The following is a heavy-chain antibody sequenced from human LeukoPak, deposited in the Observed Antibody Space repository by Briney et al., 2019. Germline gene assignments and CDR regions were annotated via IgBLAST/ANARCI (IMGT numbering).Heavy chain of an antibody. D-gene: IGHD1-26*01. J-gene: IGHJ4*02. CDR2: IKQDGSEK. CDR1: GFTFSSYW. Sequence: PGGSLRLSCAASGFTFSSYWMSWVRQAPGKGLEWVANIKQDGSEKYYVGSVKGRFTISRDNAKNSLYLQMNSLRAEDTAVYYCARKFSGSYFDYWGQGTLVTVSS. V-gene: IGHV3-7*01. CDR3: ARKFSGSYFDY.